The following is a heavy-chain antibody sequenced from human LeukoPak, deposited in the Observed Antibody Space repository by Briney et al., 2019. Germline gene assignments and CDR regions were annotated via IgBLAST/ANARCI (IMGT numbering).Heavy chain of an antibody. V-gene: IGHV3-7*01. CDR3: ATSSYGRRDY. D-gene: IGHD4-17*01. Sequence: GGSLRLSCAASGFSFHAYYMSWVRQAPGKGLEWVANIKQDGSDSSHVDSVRGRFTISRDNAENALYLQMNSLRVEDTAVYYCATSSYGRRDYWGQGTLVTVSS. CDR2: IKQDGSDS. CDR1: GFSFHAYY. J-gene: IGHJ4*02.